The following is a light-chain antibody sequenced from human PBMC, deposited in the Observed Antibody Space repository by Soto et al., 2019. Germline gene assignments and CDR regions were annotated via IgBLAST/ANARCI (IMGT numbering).Light chain of an antibody. Sequence: EIVMTQSPATLSVSPGERATLSCRASQSVSSNLAWYQQKPGQAPRLLIYGASTRANGIPARFNGSGSGTESTLTISSLQSEDFAVYYCQQYNNWPLTFGGGTKVEIK. V-gene: IGKV3-15*01. CDR1: QSVSSN. CDR3: QQYNNWPLT. CDR2: GAS. J-gene: IGKJ4*01.